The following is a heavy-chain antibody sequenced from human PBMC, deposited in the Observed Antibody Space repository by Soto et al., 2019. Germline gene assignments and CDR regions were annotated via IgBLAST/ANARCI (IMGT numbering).Heavy chain of an antibody. D-gene: IGHD3-9*01. Sequence: GGSLRLSCAASGFTFSSYSMNWVRQAPGKGLEWVSYISSSSSTIYYADSVKGRFTISRDNAKNSLYLQMNSLRDEDTAVYYCARVNYDILTGQPFYGMDVWGQGTTVTVSS. J-gene: IGHJ6*02. V-gene: IGHV3-48*02. CDR3: ARVNYDILTGQPFYGMDV. CDR2: ISSSSSTI. CDR1: GFTFSSYS.